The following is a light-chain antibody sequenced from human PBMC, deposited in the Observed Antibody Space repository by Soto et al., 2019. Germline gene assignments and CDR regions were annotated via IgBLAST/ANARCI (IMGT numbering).Light chain of an antibody. V-gene: IGKV1-5*03. Sequence: DIQMTQYPSTLSASVGDRVIITCRASQSISSWLAWYQQKPGKAPNLLISKASNLESGVPSRFSGSGSGTEFTLTVSSLQPDDFATYYCQQYYNYWTFGQGTKVEIK. CDR2: KAS. J-gene: IGKJ1*01. CDR1: QSISSW. CDR3: QQYYNYWT.